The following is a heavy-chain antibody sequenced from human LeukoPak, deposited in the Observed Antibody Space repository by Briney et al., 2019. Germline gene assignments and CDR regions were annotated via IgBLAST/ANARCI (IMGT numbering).Heavy chain of an antibody. V-gene: IGHV1-46*01. J-gene: IGHJ4*02. CDR2: ISPSGGTT. D-gene: IGHD6-19*01. Sequence: ASVKVSCKASVYTFISYYLHWVRQAPGQGLEWMGIISPSGGTTSYAQKLQGRVTLTRDTSAITVYMGVSSLRSEDTAVYYCARGSYSSGRSAVDYWGQGTLFTVSS. CDR3: ARGSYSSGRSAVDY. CDR1: VYTFISYY.